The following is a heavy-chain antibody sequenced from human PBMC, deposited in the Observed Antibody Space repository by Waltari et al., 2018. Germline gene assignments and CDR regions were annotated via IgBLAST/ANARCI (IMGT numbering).Heavy chain of an antibody. J-gene: IGHJ4*02. D-gene: IGHD2-2*01. CDR3: ARKTSHYDY. Sequence: QVQLVQSGAELKKPGASVKVSCTSSGYTFTDFYLHWVRQAPGQGLEWMGRISPNSGATDYAQKFQGRVTMTRDTSISTAYLELSRLRSDDTATYYCARKTSHYDYWGPGTLVTVSS. CDR2: ISPNSGAT. V-gene: IGHV1-2*06. CDR1: GYTFTDFY.